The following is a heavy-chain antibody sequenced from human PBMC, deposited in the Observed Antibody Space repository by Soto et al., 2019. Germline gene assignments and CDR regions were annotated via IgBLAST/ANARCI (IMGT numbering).Heavy chain of an antibody. J-gene: IGHJ4*02. D-gene: IGHD6-19*01. V-gene: IGHV4-59*08. CDR1: GGSISSYY. CDR3: ARSGYSSGWALDY. Sequence: PSETLSLTCTVSGGSISSYYWSWIRQPPGKGLEWIGYIYYSGSTNYNPSLKSRVTISVDTSKNQFSLKLSSVTAADTAVYYCARSGYSSGWALDYWGQGTLVTSPQ. CDR2: IYYSGST.